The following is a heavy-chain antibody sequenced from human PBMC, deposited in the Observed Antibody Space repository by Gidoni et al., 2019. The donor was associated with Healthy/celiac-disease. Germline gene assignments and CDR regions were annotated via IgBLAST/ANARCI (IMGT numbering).Heavy chain of an antibody. Sequence: VTLRESGPALVKPTQTLTLTCPFSGFSLSTSGMCVSWIRQPPGQALEWLELIDWDDDKYYSTSLKTRLTISEETSKNQVVLTMTNMDPVDTATYYCARTAAAGNFFDYWGQGTLVTVSS. D-gene: IGHD6-13*01. CDR1: GFSLSTSGMC. J-gene: IGHJ4*02. CDR3: ARTAAAGNFFDY. V-gene: IGHV2-70*01. CDR2: IDWDDDK.